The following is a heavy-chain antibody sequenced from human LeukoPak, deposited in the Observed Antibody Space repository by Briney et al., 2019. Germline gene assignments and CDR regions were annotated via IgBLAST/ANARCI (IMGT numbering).Heavy chain of an antibody. D-gene: IGHD5-18*01. CDR1: GFTFSTYG. V-gene: IGHV3-30*18. CDR3: AKDKYSPFDY. Sequence: GGSLRLSCAAPGFTFSTYGMHWVRQAPGKGLEWVGVVSSDGSIDYYADSLRGRFTVSRDNSKDTLYLQMNSLRAEDTAVYYCAKDKYSPFDYWGQGTLVTVSS. CDR2: VSSDGSID. J-gene: IGHJ4*02.